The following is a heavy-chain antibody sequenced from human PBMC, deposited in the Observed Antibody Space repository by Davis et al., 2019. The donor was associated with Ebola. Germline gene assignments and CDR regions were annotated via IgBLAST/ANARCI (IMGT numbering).Heavy chain of an antibody. J-gene: IGHJ4*02. CDR2: ISWSSSSI. Sequence: SLKISCAASGFNFDDYAMHWVRQVPGKGLEWVSGISWSSSSIVYADSVKGRFTISRDNAKKSLYLQMNSLRAEDTALYFCAKDMGTYDSTGSYFDLWGQGTLVTVSS. CDR3: AKDMGTYDSTGSYFDL. D-gene: IGHD3-22*01. CDR1: GFNFDDYA. V-gene: IGHV3-9*01.